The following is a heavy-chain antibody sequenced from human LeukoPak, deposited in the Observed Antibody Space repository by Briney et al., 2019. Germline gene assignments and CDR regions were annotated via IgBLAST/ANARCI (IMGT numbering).Heavy chain of an antibody. Sequence: HGASVKVSCKASGYTFTGYYMHWVRQAPGQGLEWMGWINPNSGGTNYAQKFQGRVTMTRDTSISTAYMELSRLRSDDTAVYYCARSSSGWYPYFDYWGQGTLVTVSS. J-gene: IGHJ4*02. CDR3: ARSSSGWYPYFDY. D-gene: IGHD6-19*01. CDR2: INPNSGGT. V-gene: IGHV1-2*02. CDR1: GYTFTGYY.